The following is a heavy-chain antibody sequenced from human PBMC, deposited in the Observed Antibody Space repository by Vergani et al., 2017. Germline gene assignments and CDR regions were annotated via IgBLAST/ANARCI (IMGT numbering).Heavy chain of an antibody. CDR2: IYPADSDT. CDR3: ARHTTYTVS. CDR1: EYSFGNYW. D-gene: IGHD1-1*01. J-gene: IGHJ5*01. V-gene: IGHV5-51*01. Sequence: EVELVQSGPEMRKPGESLKISCKGSEYSFGNYWIGWVRQMPGKGLEWMGIIYPADSDTRYSPSVQGQVTISADKSISTAFLQWDSLKASDTALYYCARHTTYTVSWGHGGLVTVSS.